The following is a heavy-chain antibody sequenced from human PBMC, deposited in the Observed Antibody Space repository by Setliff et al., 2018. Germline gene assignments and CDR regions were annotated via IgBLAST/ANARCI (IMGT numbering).Heavy chain of an antibody. Sequence: ASVKVSCKASGYIFKSYGISWVRQAPGQGLEWMGWISSYNDVTNYAQRSQGRVTMTTDTSKSAAYMELRSLGSDDTAVYYCSRLVRFCTRTSCQKLSGGEFWGQGTLVTVSS. V-gene: IGHV1-18*01. J-gene: IGHJ4*02. CDR2: ISSYNDVT. CDR1: GYIFKSYG. D-gene: IGHD2-2*01. CDR3: SRLVRFCTRTSCQKLSGGEF.